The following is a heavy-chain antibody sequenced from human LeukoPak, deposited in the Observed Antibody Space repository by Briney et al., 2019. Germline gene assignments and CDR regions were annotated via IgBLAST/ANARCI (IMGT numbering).Heavy chain of an antibody. CDR2: IGTAGDT. CDR1: GFTFSSYD. V-gene: IGHV3-13*01. J-gene: IGHJ5*02. D-gene: IGHD1-14*01. CDR3: ARGAGGISGENWFDP. Sequence: GGSLRLSCAASGFTFSSYDMHWVRQATGKGLEWDSAIGTAGDTYYPGSVKGRFTISRENAKNSLYLQMNSLRAGDTAVYYCARGAGGISGENWFDPWGQGTLVTVSS.